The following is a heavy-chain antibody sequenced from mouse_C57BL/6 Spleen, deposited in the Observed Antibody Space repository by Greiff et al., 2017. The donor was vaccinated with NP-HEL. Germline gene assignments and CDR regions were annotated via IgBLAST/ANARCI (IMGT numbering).Heavy chain of an antibody. J-gene: IGHJ2*01. CDR1: GYSITSGYY. V-gene: IGHV3-6*01. D-gene: IGHD1-1*01. CDR2: ISYDGSN. CDR3: ARDYYGSGYHFDY. Sequence: ESGPGLVKPSQSLSLTCSVTGYSITSGYYWNWIRQFPGNKLEWMGYISYDGSNNYNPSLKNRISITRDTSKNQFFLKLNSVTTEDTATYYCARDYYGSGYHFDYWGQGTTLTVSS.